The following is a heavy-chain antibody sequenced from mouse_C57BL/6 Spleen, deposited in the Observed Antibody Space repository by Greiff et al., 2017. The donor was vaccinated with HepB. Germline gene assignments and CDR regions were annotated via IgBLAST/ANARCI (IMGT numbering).Heavy chain of an antibody. CDR2: IHPNSGST. Sequence: QVQLQQPGAELVKPGASVKLSCKASGYTFTSYWMHWVKQRPGQGLEWIGMIHPNSGSTNYNEKFKSKATLTVDKSSSTAYKQLSSLTSEDSAVYYCARGDDYDWFAYWGQGTLVTVSA. J-gene: IGHJ3*01. D-gene: IGHD2-4*01. CDR1: GYTFTSYW. CDR3: ARGDDYDWFAY. V-gene: IGHV1-64*01.